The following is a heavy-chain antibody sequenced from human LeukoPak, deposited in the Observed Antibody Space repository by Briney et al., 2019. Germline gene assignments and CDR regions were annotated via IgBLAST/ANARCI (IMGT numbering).Heavy chain of an antibody. CDR2: IYPGDSGT. CDR3: ARHLTYSSSLYAPYY. D-gene: IGHD6-13*01. J-gene: IGHJ4*02. Sequence: GESLKISYKGSRYSFSSYWIGWVSQMPGKGLEWMGIIYPGDSGTRYSPSFQGLVTISADKSIDIAYLQWSSLKASDTALYYCARHLTYSSSLYAPYYWGQGTLVTVSS. CDR1: RYSFSSYW. V-gene: IGHV5-51*01.